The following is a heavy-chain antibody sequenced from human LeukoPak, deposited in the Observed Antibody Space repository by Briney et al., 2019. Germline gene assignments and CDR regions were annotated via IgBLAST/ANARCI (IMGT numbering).Heavy chain of an antibody. CDR1: GDSIRSYY. D-gene: IGHD1-14*01. CDR3: ARSGPRGAFDI. V-gene: IGHV4-59*01. Sequence: SETLSLTCTVSGDSIRSYYWSWIRQSPGKGLEWIGYIYYSGSTNYNPSLKSRITISVDRSKNQFSLKLSSVTAADTAVCYCARSGPRGAFDIWGQGTMVTVSS. CDR2: IYYSGST. J-gene: IGHJ3*02.